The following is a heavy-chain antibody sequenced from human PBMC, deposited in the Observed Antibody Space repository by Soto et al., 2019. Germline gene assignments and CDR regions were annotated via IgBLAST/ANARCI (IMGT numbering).Heavy chain of an antibody. Sequence: GASVKVSCKASGYTFTSYYMHWVRQAPGQGLEWMGIINPSGGSTSYAQKFQGRVTMTRDTSTSTVYVELSSLRSVDTAVYYCAREARMTTVTRSYWYFDLWGRGTLVTVSS. CDR3: AREARMTTVTRSYWYFDL. CDR2: INPSGGST. V-gene: IGHV1-46*01. J-gene: IGHJ2*01. CDR1: GYTFTSYY. D-gene: IGHD4-17*01.